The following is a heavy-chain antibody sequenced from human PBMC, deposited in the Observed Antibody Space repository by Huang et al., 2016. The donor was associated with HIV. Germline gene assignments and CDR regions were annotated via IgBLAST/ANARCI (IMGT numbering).Heavy chain of an antibody. D-gene: IGHD2-2*03. CDR2: ISGSGGST. V-gene: IGHV3-23*01. CDR3: AKDVGGYSSAMDV. J-gene: IGHJ6*02. CDR1: GFTFIDYA. Sequence: EVQLLESGGGLVQPGGSLRLSCAASGFTFIDYAMNWVRQAPGKGLEWGSAISGSGGSTYYADSVKGRFTISRDNSENTLYLLMRSLRAEDTAVYYCAKDVGGYSSAMDVWGQGTTVTVSS.